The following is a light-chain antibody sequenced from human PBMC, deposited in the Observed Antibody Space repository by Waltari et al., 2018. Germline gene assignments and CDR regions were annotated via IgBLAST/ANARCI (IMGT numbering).Light chain of an antibody. V-gene: IGLV1-44*01. Sequence: QSALTQRPSLSGTPGQGVTISCSGASSNIGVNDVNWYQQFPGTAPKLLIFSNYRRPPGFPEGFSGSKSGISASLAISGLQSEDEADYYCATWDDKLNGVLFGGGTKLTVL. CDR3: ATWDDKLNGVL. J-gene: IGLJ3*02. CDR2: SNY. CDR1: SSNIGVND.